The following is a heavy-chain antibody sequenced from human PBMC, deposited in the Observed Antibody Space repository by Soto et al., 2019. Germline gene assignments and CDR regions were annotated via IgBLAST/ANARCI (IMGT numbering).Heavy chain of an antibody. J-gene: IGHJ4*02. CDR1: GASITSGGSY. CDR3: ARRVKFVSGTRPAYYFDY. CDR2: IYYSGST. V-gene: IGHV4-61*08. D-gene: IGHD3-10*01. Sequence: SETLSLSCSVSGASITSGGSYWTRIRQHPGKGLEWIGYIYYSGSTHYNPSLPRRVPLSQASSTNQPTLKLWAVPDADTAAYYRARRVKFVSGTRPAYYFDYWGQGTLVTVSS.